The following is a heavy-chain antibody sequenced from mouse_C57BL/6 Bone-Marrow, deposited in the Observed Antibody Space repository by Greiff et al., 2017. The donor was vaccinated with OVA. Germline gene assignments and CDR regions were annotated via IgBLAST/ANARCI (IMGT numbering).Heavy chain of an antibody. Sequence: QVQLQQSGAELVKPGASVKLSCKASGYTFTSYWMHWVKQRPGQGLEWIGMIHPNSGSTNYNEKFKSKATLTVDKSSSTAYMQLSSLTSEDSAVDYCARNYGSSGFAYWGQGTLVTVSA. J-gene: IGHJ3*01. CDR3: ARNYGSSGFAY. CDR1: GYTFTSYW. V-gene: IGHV1-64*01. CDR2: IHPNSGST. D-gene: IGHD1-1*01.